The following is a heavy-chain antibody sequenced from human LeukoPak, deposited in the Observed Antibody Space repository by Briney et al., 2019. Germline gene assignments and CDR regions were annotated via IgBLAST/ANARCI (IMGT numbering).Heavy chain of an antibody. CDR3: ARGAYRDYGSGSYWFDP. V-gene: IGHV1-8*01. J-gene: IGHJ5*02. Sequence: ASVKVSCKASGYTFTSYDINWVRQATGQGLEWMGWMNPNSGNTGYAQKFQGRVTMTRNTSISTAYMELSSLRSEDTAVYYCARGAYRDYGSGSYWFDPWGQGTLVIVSS. CDR2: MNPNSGNT. D-gene: IGHD3-10*01. CDR1: GYTFTSYD.